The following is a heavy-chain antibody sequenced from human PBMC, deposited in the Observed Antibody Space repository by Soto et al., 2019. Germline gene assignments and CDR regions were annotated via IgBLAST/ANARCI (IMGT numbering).Heavy chain of an antibody. Sequence: EVELVESGGGLVQPGGSLRLSCAASGFTFSSYDMHWVRQATGKGLEWVSAIDIGGNTFYPGSVQGRFTISRDNSQNTLYLQMDSLRTEDTAVYYCARRDFYCRGRNCFSGDYAMDVWGQGTTVTVSS. CDR1: GFTFSSYD. D-gene: IGHD2-15*01. CDR2: IDIGGNT. CDR3: ARRDFYCRGRNCFSGDYAMDV. V-gene: IGHV3-13*01. J-gene: IGHJ6*02.